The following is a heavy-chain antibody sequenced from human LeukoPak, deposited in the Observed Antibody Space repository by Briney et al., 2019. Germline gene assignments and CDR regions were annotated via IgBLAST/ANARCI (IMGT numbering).Heavy chain of an antibody. Sequence: GGSLRLSCAASGFTFSSYAMSWVRQAPGKGLEWVSAISGSGGSTYYADSVKGRFTISRDNSKNTLYLQMNSLRAEDTAVYYCATSVSRYSSGWYPLVDYWGQGTLVTVSS. D-gene: IGHD6-19*01. V-gene: IGHV3-23*01. J-gene: IGHJ4*02. CDR1: GFTFSSYA. CDR2: ISGSGGST. CDR3: ATSVSRYSSGWYPLVDY.